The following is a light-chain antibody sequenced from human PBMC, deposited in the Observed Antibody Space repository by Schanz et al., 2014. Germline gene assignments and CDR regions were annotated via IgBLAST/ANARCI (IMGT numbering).Light chain of an antibody. V-gene: IGLV2-14*03. J-gene: IGLJ2*01. CDR2: DVS. CDR3: CSYAGSSTLL. Sequence: QSALTQPASVSGSPGQSISISCTGTSSDVGNYNYVSWYQQYPGKAPKLMIYDVSDRPSEISNRFSGSKSGNTASLTISGLQAEDEADYYCCSYAGSSTLLFGGGTKLTVL. CDR1: SSDVGNYNY.